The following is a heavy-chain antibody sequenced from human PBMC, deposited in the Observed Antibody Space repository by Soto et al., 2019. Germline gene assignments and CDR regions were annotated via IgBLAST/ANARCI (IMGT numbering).Heavy chain of an antibody. Sequence: PSETLSLTCVVSGYSISSGYYWGWIRQPPGKGLGWIGNIYRSGSTYYNPSLKSRVTISVDTSKNQFSLKLSSVTAADTAVYYCARDGEWQLPYDYWGLGTLVTVSS. CDR3: ARDGEWQLPYDY. J-gene: IGHJ4*02. CDR2: IYRSGST. D-gene: IGHD2-15*01. CDR1: GYSISSGYY. V-gene: IGHV4-38-2*02.